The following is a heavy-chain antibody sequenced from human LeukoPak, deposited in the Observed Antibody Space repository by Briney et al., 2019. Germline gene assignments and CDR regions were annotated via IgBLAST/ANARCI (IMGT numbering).Heavy chain of an antibody. CDR3: ARKDYYDSSGPGAFDI. CDR1: GGSISSYY. V-gene: IGHV4-59*01. Sequence: SETLSLTCTVSGGSISSYYWSWIRQLPGKGLEWIGYIYYSGSTNYNPSLKSRVTISVDTSKNQFSLKLSSVTAADTAVYYCARKDYYDSSGPGAFDIWGQGTMVTVSS. CDR2: IYYSGST. D-gene: IGHD3-22*01. J-gene: IGHJ3*02.